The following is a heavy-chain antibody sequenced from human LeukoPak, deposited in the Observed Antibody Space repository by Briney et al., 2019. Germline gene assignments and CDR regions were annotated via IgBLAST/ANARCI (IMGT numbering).Heavy chain of an antibody. D-gene: IGHD3-22*01. CDR2: IWYDGSNK. CDR3: AKVCPHYYDSSGYYRY. J-gene: IGHJ4*02. CDR1: GFTFSSYG. V-gene: IGHV3-33*06. Sequence: PGGSLRLSCAASGFTFSSYGMHWVRQAPGKGLEWVAVIWYDGSNKYYADSVKGRFTISRDNSKNTLYLQMNSLRAEDTAVYYCAKVCPHYYDSSGYYRYWGQGTLVTVSS.